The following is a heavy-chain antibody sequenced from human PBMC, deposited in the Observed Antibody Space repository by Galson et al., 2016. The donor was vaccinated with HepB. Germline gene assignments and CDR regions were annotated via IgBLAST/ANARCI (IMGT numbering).Heavy chain of an antibody. J-gene: IGHJ3*02. CDR3: AREGVTVDAFDI. CDR2: ITNDGSSK. Sequence: SLRLSCSASGFIFSGYWMHWVRQVPGKGLVWVALITNDGSSKTYADSVKGRFTIPRDNAKSTLYLQMNSLRDDDKAVYYGAREGVTVDAFDIWGQGTMVTVSS. D-gene: IGHD2-21*02. CDR1: GFIFSGYW. V-gene: IGHV3-74*01.